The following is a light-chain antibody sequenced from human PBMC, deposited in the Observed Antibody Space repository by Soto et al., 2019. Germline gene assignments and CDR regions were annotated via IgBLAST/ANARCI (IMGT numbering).Light chain of an antibody. V-gene: IGLV2-18*01. J-gene: IGLJ1*01. Sequence: QSALTQPPSVSGSPGQSVTISCTGTSTDFVGYNRVSWYQQPPGTAPKPMIYEVSKRPSGVPDRFSGSKSGNTASLTISGLQAADEADYYCSLCTSENADVFGNGTKVTVL. CDR1: STDFVGYNR. CDR3: SLCTSENADV. CDR2: EVS.